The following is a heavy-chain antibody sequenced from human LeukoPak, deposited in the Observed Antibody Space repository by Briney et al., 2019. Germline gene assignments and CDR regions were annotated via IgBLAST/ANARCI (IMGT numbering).Heavy chain of an antibody. D-gene: IGHD1-1*01. Sequence: GGSLRLSCGASGFTFSSYSMNWVRQAPGKGLEWVSSISSSSSYIYHAESVKGRFTFSRDNAKNSLYLQMNSLSAEDTAVYYCARAVTVAWSERRPGYFYMDVWGKGTTVTVSS. V-gene: IGHV3-21*01. CDR2: ISSSSSYI. CDR1: GFTFSSYS. J-gene: IGHJ6*03. CDR3: ARAVTVAWSERRPGYFYMDV.